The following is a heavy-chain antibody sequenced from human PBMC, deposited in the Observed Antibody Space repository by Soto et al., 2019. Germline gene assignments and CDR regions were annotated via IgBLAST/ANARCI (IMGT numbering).Heavy chain of an antibody. Sequence: EVQLLESGGGLVQPGGSLRLSCAASGFTFSSYAMRWVRQAPGKGLEGVSAISGSGGSTYYADSVKGRFTISRDNSKNTLYLQMNSLRAEDTAVYYCARRSSGWYFDYWGQGTVVTVSS. V-gene: IGHV3-23*01. CDR3: ARRSSGWYFDY. D-gene: IGHD6-19*01. J-gene: IGHJ4*02. CDR2: ISGSGGST. CDR1: GFTFSSYA.